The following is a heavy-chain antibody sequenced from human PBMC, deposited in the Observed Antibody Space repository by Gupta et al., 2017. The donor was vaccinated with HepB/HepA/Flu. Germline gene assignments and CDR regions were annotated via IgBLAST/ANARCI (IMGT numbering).Heavy chain of an antibody. J-gene: IGHJ3*02. CDR2: IYYSGST. D-gene: IGHD6-13*01. CDR3: AGGIAAVGDI. CDR1: GGSISSSSYY. Sequence: QLQLQESGPGLVKPSETLSLTCTGSGGSISSSSYYWGWIRQPPGKGLEWIGSIYYSGSTDDNPSLKSRVTISVDTSKNQFSLKLSSVTAADTAVYYGAGGIAAVGDIWCQGTMVTVSS. V-gene: IGHV4-39*01.